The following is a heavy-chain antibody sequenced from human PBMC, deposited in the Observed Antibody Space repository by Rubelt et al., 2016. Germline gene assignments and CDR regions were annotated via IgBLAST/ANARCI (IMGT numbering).Heavy chain of an antibody. J-gene: IGHJ5*02. CDR2: IYYTGRT. Sequence: EWIGCIYYTGRTHYNPSLKSRVPISVDTSHHQFSLKLKSVPAADTAVYYCARPAAAKYGGYWFDPWGQGTLVTVSS. V-gene: IGHV4-59*08. D-gene: IGHD2-2*01. CDR3: ARPAAAKYGGYWFDP.